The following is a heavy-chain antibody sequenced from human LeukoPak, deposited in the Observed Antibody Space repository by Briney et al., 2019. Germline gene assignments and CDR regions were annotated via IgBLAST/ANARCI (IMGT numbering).Heavy chain of an antibody. CDR1: GGSVTNYY. D-gene: IGHD6-19*01. V-gene: IGHV4-59*08. CDR3: ARNTAVATSRSRFYP. CDR2: SDYSGSS. J-gene: IGHJ5*02. Sequence: SETLSLTCTVSGGSVTNYYWSWIRQHPGKGLEWMGYSDYSGSSTYNPSLKSRVTMSVDTSKNQFSLRLSSVTAADTAVYYCARNTAVATSRSRFYPWGQRTLGTVSP.